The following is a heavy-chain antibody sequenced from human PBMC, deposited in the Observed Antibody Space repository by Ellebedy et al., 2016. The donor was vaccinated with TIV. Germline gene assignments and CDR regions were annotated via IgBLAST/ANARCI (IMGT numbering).Heavy chain of an antibody. V-gene: IGHV3-30*04. Sequence: GGSLRLXXAASGFTFSSSAMHWVRQAPGKGLEWVASMSSDGRYKYYAGSVKGRFTISRDNSENTLYLRMDSLRGDDTAVYYCTREEGPTHFDYWGQGTLVTVPS. CDR2: MSSDGRYK. CDR1: GFTFSSSA. J-gene: IGHJ4*02. D-gene: IGHD1-26*01. CDR3: TREEGPTHFDY.